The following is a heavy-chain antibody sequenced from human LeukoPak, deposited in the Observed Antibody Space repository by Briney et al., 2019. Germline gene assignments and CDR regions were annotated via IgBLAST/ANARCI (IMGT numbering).Heavy chain of an antibody. J-gene: IGHJ6*03. CDR2: ISYDGSNK. CDR3: AKALIGIVGATRRRDYYYMDV. Sequence: PGGSLRLSCAASGFTFSSYGMHWVRQAPGKGLEWVAVISYDGSNKYYADSVKGRFTISRDNSKNTLYLQMNSLRAEDTAVYYCAKALIGIVGATRRRDYYYMDVWGKGTTVTVSS. CDR1: GFTFSSYG. D-gene: IGHD1-26*01. V-gene: IGHV3-30*18.